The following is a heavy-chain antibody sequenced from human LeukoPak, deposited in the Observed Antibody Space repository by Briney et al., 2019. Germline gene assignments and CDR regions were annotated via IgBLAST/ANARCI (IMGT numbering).Heavy chain of an antibody. CDR2: IYHSGST. CDR1: GVSISSSNW. V-gene: IGHV4-4*02. D-gene: IGHD3-16*01. Sequence: SETLSLTCAVSGVSISSSNWWHWVRQPPGKGLEWIGEIYHSGSTNYNPSLKSRVTISLDKSENQFSLKLSSVTAADTAVYYCARETSQKGAHYMDVWGKGTTVTISS. CDR3: ARETSQKGAHYMDV. J-gene: IGHJ6*03.